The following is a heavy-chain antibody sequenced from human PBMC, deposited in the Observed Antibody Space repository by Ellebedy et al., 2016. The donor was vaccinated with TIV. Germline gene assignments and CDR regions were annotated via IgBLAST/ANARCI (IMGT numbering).Heavy chain of an antibody. CDR1: GFTFSSYG. V-gene: IGHV3-30*18. D-gene: IGHD1-26*01. CDR2: ISYGGVAK. Sequence: GESLKISCSASGFTFSSYGMHWVRQVPGKGLEWVAFISYGGVAKYNEGSVKDRFTISRDNSKNTLYLQMNSLRADDTAVYYCAKDWSYPLYWGQGTLVTVSS. CDR3: AKDWSYPLY. J-gene: IGHJ4*02.